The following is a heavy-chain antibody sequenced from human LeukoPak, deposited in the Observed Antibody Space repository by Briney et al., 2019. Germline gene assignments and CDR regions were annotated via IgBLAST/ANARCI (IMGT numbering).Heavy chain of an antibody. CDR3: ALDYYDSSGYRFDY. Sequence: GGSLRLSCAASGFTFSSYAMSWVRQAPGKGLEWVSSISSSSSYIYYADSVKGRFTISRDNAKNSLYLQMNSLRAEDTAVYYCALDYYDSSGYRFDYWGQGTLVTVSS. D-gene: IGHD3-22*01. CDR1: GFTFSSYA. J-gene: IGHJ4*02. CDR2: ISSSSSYI. V-gene: IGHV3-21*01.